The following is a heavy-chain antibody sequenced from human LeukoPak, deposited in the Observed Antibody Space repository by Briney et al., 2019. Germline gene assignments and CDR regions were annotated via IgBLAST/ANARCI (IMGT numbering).Heavy chain of an antibody. CDR1: GYTFTGYY. CDR3: ARDPGANYFDY. J-gene: IGHJ4*02. CDR2: TNPNSGGT. Sequence: ASVKVSCKASGYTFTGYYIHWVRQAPGQGLEWMGWTNPNSGGTNYAQKFQGSVTMTRDTSSSTAYMELGRLRSDDTAVYYCARDPGANYFDYWGQGTLVTVSS. D-gene: IGHD7-27*01. V-gene: IGHV1-2*02.